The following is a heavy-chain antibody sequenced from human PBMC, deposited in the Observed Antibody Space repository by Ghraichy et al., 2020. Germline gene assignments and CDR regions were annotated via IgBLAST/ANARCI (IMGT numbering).Heavy chain of an antibody. V-gene: IGHV4-39*01. J-gene: IGHJ6*02. CDR3: ARRDYYYYGMDV. Sequence: SETLSLTRTVSGGSISSSSYYWGWIRQPPGKGLEWIGSIYYSGSTYYNPSLKSRVTISVDTSKNQFSLKLSSVTAADTAVYYCARRDYYYYGMDVWGQGTTVTVSS. CDR2: IYYSGST. CDR1: GGSISSSSYY.